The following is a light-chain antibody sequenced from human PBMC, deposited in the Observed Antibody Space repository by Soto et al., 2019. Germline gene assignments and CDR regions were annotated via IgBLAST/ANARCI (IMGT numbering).Light chain of an antibody. CDR3: VLYMGGGTYV. J-gene: IGLJ1*01. V-gene: IGLV8-61*01. Sequence: HTVVTQEPSFSVSPGGTVTLTCGLSSGSVSTGHFPSWYQQTPGQAPRTLIYGTNSRSSGVPDRFSGSILGTKTALTITGAQADDDSDYYCVLYMGGGTYVFGLGTKLTVL. CDR2: GTN. CDR1: SGSVSTGHF.